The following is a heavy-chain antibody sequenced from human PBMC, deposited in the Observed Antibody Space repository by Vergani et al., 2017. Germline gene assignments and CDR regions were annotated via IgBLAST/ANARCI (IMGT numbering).Heavy chain of an antibody. CDR1: GGSISSGSHY. J-gene: IGHJ6*03. D-gene: IGHD3-3*01. CDR3: ARALYYDFWSGYDDYYYYYMDV. CDR2: IYTSGST. Sequence: QVQLQESGPGLVKPSQTLSLTCTVSGGSISSGSHYWSWIRQPAGKGLEWIGRIYTSGSTNYNPSLKSRVTISVDTSKNQFSLKLSSVTAADTAVYYCARALYYDFWSGYDDYYYYYMDVWGKGTTVTVSS. V-gene: IGHV4-61*02.